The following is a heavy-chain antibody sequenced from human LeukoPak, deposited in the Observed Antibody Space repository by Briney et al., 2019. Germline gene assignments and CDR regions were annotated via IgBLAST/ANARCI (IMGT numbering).Heavy chain of an antibody. V-gene: IGHV3-9*01. CDR1: GFTFDDHA. Sequence: GRSLRLSCAASGFTFDDHAMHWVRQAPGKGLEWVSGISWNSGSIGYADSVKGRFTISRDNAKNSLYLQMNSLRAEDTALYYCAKAAPGTRWELPDYFDYWGQGTLVTVSS. CDR2: ISWNSGSI. D-gene: IGHD1-26*01. CDR3: AKAAPGTRWELPDYFDY. J-gene: IGHJ4*02.